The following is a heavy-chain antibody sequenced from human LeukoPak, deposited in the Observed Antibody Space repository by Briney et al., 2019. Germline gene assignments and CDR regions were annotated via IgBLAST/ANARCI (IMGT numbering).Heavy chain of an antibody. D-gene: IGHD6-13*01. V-gene: IGHV3-21*01. CDR3: ARDLIAAAGTDDAFDI. J-gene: IGHJ3*02. CDR2: ISSSSSYI. Sequence: GGSLRLSCAASGFTFSSYSMNWVRQAPGKWLEWVSSISSSSSYIYYADSVKGRFTISRDTAKNSLYLQMNSLRAEDTAVYYCARDLIAAAGTDDAFDIWGQGTMVTVSS. CDR1: GFTFSSYS.